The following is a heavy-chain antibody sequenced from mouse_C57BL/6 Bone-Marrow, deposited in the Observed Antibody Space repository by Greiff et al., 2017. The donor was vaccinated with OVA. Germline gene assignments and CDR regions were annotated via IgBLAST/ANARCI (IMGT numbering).Heavy chain of an antibody. J-gene: IGHJ1*03. CDR2: IDPSDSYT. Sequence: QVQLQQPGAELVKPGASVKLSCKASGYTFTSYWMQWVKQRPGQGLEWIGEIDPSDSYTNYNHKFKGQATLTVDTSSSTAYMQLSSLTSEDSAVYYCARERADGYYLYWYFDVWGTGTTVTVSS. D-gene: IGHD2-3*01. V-gene: IGHV1-50*01. CDR1: GYTFTSYW. CDR3: ARERADGYYLYWYFDV.